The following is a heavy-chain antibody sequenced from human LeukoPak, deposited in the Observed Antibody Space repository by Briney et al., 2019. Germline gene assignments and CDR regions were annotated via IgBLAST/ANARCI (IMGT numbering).Heavy chain of an antibody. CDR1: GYTFTGYI. J-gene: IGHJ4*02. CDR3: ARDGNFDY. V-gene: IGHV1-2*02. CDR2: MNSNTGAS. D-gene: IGHD1-1*01. Sequence: VASVKVSCKASGYTFTGYIIHWVRQAPGQGLEWIGWMNSNTGASNSAQKFQGRVTMTMDTSIRTVYMEVNSLRPDDTAVFYCARDGNFDYWGQGTLVTVSS.